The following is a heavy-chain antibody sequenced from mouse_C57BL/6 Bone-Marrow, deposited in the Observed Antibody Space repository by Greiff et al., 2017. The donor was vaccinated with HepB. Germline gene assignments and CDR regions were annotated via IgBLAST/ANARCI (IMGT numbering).Heavy chain of an antibody. Sequence: EVQLQQSGGGLVQPKGSLKLSCAASGFSFNTYAMNWVRQAPGKGLEWVARIRSKSNNYATYYADSVKDRFTISRDDSESMLYLQMNNLKTEDTAMYYCVRTGTGWYFDVWGTGTTVTVSS. D-gene: IGHD4-1*01. CDR3: VRTGTGWYFDV. V-gene: IGHV10-1*01. CDR1: GFSFNTYA. CDR2: IRSKSNNYAT. J-gene: IGHJ1*03.